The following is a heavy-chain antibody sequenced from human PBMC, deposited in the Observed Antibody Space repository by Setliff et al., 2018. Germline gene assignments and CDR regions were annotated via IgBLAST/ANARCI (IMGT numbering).Heavy chain of an antibody. CDR3: AKCGGDRCCPLYQYYMAV. Sequence: PGGSLRLSCAASGFTFSFYSMNWVRQAPGKGLEWISYISSGSNSIDYADSVKGRFTIFRDNAKNSLYLQMDSLRAEDTAVYYCAKCGGDRCCPLYQYYMAVWAKGTTVTVSS. V-gene: IGHV3-48*01. CDR1: GFTFSFYS. D-gene: IGHD2-21*02. CDR2: ISSGSNSI. J-gene: IGHJ6*03.